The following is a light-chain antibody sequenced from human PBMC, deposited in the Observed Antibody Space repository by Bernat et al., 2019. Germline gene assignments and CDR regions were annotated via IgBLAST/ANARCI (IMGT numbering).Light chain of an antibody. CDR3: AAWDASLVGYV. Sequence: QSVLTQPPSASGTPGQRVTISCSGSRSNIGSDDVNWYQQLPGTAPKLLIYRTTRRPSGVPDRFSGSKSGTSASLAIIVLQSEDEAHYYCAAWDASLVGYVFGTGTQVTVL. CDR2: RTT. V-gene: IGLV1-44*01. CDR1: RSNIGSDD. J-gene: IGLJ1*01.